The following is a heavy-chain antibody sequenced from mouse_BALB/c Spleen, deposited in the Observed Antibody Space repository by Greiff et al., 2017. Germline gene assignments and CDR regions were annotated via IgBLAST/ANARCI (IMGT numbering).Heavy chain of an antibody. V-gene: IGHV3-6*02. CDR2: ISYDGSN. CDR3: ARGEGAWFAY. CDR1: GYSITSGYY. Sequence: ESGPGLVKPSQSLSLTCSVTGYSITSGYYWNWIRQFPGNKLEWMGYISYDGSNNYNPSLKNRISITRDTSKNQFFLKLNSVTTEDTATYYCARGEGAWFAYWGQGTLVTVSA. J-gene: IGHJ3*01.